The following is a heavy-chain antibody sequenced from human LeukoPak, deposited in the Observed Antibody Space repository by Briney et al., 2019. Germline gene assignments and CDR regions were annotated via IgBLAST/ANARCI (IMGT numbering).Heavy chain of an antibody. Sequence: GESLKISCKASGYIFTNYWIGWVRQMPGKGLEWMAIIYPANSDTRYSPSFQGQVTISADKSVNTAYLQWSSLKASDTAIYYCARLSITTSLRLYYFDYWGQGTLVTVPS. CDR1: GYIFTNYW. D-gene: IGHD2/OR15-2a*01. V-gene: IGHV5-51*01. CDR3: ARLSITTSLRLYYFDY. CDR2: IYPANSDT. J-gene: IGHJ4*02.